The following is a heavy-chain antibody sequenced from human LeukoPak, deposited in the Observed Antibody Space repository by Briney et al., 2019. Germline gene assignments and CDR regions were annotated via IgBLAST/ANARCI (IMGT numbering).Heavy chain of an antibody. Sequence: GGSLRLSCAASGFTVSSNYMSWVRQAPGKGLEWVAVISYDGSNKYHADSVKGRFTISRDNSKNTLYLQMDSLRAEDTAVYYCARGLMYYDSSGRIDYWGQGTVVTVSS. D-gene: IGHD3-22*01. CDR1: GFTVSSNY. CDR2: ISYDGSNK. V-gene: IGHV3-30*03. J-gene: IGHJ4*02. CDR3: ARGLMYYDSSGRIDY.